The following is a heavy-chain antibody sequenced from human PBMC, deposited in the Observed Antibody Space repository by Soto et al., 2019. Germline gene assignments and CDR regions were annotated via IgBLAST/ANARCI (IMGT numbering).Heavy chain of an antibody. Sequence: SETLSLTCAVSGGSISSGGYSWSWIRQPPGKGLEWIGYIYHSGSTYYNPSLKSRVTKSVDRSKNQFSLKLSFVTAADTAVYYCARAYSNWFDPWGQGTLVTVSS. D-gene: IGHD2-15*01. J-gene: IGHJ5*02. CDR3: ARAYSNWFDP. CDR2: IYHSGST. CDR1: GGSISSGGYS. V-gene: IGHV4-30-2*01.